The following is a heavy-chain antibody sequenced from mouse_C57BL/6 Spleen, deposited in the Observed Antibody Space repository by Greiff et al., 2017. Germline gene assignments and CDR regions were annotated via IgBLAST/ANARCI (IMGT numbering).Heavy chain of an antibody. D-gene: IGHD4-1*01. CDR1: GFTFSSYA. CDR3: TRWDRYYAMDY. V-gene: IGHV5-9-1*02. Sequence: DVQLVESGEGLVKPGGSLKLSCAASGFTFSSYAMSWVRQTPEKRLEWVAYISSGGDYIYYADTVKGRFTISRDNARNTLYLQMSSLKSEDTAMYYCTRWDRYYAMDYGGQGTSVTVSS. CDR2: ISSGGDYI. J-gene: IGHJ4*01.